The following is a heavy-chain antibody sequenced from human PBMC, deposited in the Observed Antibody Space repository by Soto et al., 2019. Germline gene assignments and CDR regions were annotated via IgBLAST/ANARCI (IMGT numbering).Heavy chain of an antibody. V-gene: IGHV6-1*01. D-gene: IGHD1-20*01. Sequence: SQTLSLTCAISGDSVSSNSAAWNWIRQSPSRGLEWLGRTYYRSKWYNDYAVSVKSRITINPDTSKNQFSLQLNSVTPEDTAVYYCARDRYNWNDGLVNWFDPWGQGTLVTVSS. CDR3: ARDRYNWNDGLVNWFDP. CDR1: GDSVSSNSAA. CDR2: TYYRSKWYN. J-gene: IGHJ5*02.